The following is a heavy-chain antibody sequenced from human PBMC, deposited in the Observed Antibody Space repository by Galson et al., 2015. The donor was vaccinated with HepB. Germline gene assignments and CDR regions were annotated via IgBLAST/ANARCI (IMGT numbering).Heavy chain of an antibody. CDR2: ISYDGSNK. D-gene: IGHD3-10*01. V-gene: IGHV3-30*04. Sequence: SLRLSCAASGFTFSSYAMHWVRQAPGKGLEWVAVISYDGSNKYYADSVKGRFTISRDNSKNTLYLQMNSLRAEDTAVYYCARWFGELLYLDYWGQGTLVTVSS. J-gene: IGHJ4*02. CDR1: GFTFSSYA. CDR3: ARWFGELLYLDY.